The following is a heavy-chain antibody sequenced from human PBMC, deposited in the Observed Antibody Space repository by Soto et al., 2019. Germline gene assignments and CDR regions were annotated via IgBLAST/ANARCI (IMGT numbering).Heavy chain of an antibody. V-gene: IGHV3-73*01. J-gene: IGHJ6*02. CDR3: TRHDPVGWGDV. Sequence: PGGSLRLSCAASGFIFADSTIHWVRQASGKGLEWVGRIRSKAHNYAIEYAESVKGRFVISRDNSRNTAYLQMSSLKTEDTAVYYCTRHDPVGWGDVWGQGTTVTVSS. D-gene: IGHD3-16*01. CDR2: IRSKAHNYAI. CDR1: GFIFADST.